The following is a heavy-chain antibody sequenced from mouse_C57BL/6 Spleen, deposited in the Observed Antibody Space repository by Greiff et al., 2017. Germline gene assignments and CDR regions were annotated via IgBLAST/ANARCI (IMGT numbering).Heavy chain of an antibody. CDR3: TTQYGNYQAY. J-gene: IGHJ3*01. CDR1: GFNIKDYY. V-gene: IGHV14-1*01. D-gene: IGHD2-1*01. CDR2: IDPGDGDT. Sequence: VQLQQSGAELVRPGASVKLSCTASGFNIKDYYMHWVKQRPEQGLEWIGRIDPGDGDTEYAPKFQGKATMTADTSSNTAYLQLSSLTSEHTAVYYCTTQYGNYQAYWGQGTLVTVSA.